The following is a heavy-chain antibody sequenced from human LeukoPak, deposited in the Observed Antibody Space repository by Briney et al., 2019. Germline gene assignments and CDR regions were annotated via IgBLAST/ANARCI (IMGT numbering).Heavy chain of an antibody. D-gene: IGHD1-26*01. CDR1: EFTLSSYT. CDR3: VRDRGTYRPIDY. Sequence: PGGSLRLSCAASEFTLSSYTMNWVRQAPGKGLEWVSSISSSSTYIYYADSVKGRFTISRDNAQNSLYLQMNSLRAEDTAIYYCVRDRGTYRPIDYWGQGTLVTVSS. CDR2: ISSSSTYI. V-gene: IGHV3-21*04. J-gene: IGHJ4*02.